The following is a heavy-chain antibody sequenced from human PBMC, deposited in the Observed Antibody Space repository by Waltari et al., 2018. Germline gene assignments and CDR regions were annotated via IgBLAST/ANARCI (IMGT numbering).Heavy chain of an antibody. J-gene: IGHJ6*02. V-gene: IGHV3-15*01. CDR2: IKSNIEGGTT. CDR1: GFSFSSRW. D-gene: IGHD4-4*01. Sequence: EVQLVESGGGLVKPGGSLRLSCAASGFSFSSRWMSWVRQTPGKGLEWVGQIKSNIEGGTTEDAAPVKGRFTISRDDSENTVYLQMNSLKTEDTAVYYCVTVTGPSKGYYGMDVWGQGTTVTVSS. CDR3: VTVTGPSKGYYGMDV.